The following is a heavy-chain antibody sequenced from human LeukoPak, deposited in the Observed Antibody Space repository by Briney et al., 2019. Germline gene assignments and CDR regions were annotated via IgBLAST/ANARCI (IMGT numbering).Heavy chain of an antibody. Sequence: PSETLSLTCAVYGGSFSGYYWSWIRQPPGKGLEWIGEINHSGSTNYNPSLKSRVTISVDTSKNQFSLKLSSVTAADTAVYYCARLTSILWWSYEYFDYWGQGTLVTVSS. CDR1: GGSFSGYY. D-gene: IGHD2-21*01. CDR3: ARLTSILWWSYEYFDY. V-gene: IGHV4-34*01. CDR2: INHSGST. J-gene: IGHJ4*02.